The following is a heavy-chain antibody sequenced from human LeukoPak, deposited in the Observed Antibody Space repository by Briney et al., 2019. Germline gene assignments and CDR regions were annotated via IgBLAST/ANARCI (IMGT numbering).Heavy chain of an antibody. Sequence: SETLSLTCTVSGYSISSGYYWGWIRQPPGKGLEWIGSIYHSGSTYYNPSLKSRVTISVDTSKNQFSLKLSSVTAADTAVYYCASTPTYYYDSSGYYEDYWGQGTLVTVSS. CDR1: GYSISSGYY. CDR3: ASTPTYYYDSSGYYEDY. V-gene: IGHV4-38-2*02. D-gene: IGHD3-22*01. CDR2: IYHSGST. J-gene: IGHJ4*02.